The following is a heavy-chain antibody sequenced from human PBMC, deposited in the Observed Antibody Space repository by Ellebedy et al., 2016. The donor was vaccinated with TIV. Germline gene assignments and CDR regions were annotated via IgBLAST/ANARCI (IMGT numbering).Heavy chain of an antibody. CDR3: ASPQEVVAL. D-gene: IGHD3-3*02. J-gene: IGHJ4*02. Sequence: GESLKISCAGSGFTFSFFWMSWVRQAPGQGPEWVANINKDGSEKFYVDSVKGRFTISRDNAKNSLYLQMNSLRAEATAVYYCASPQEVVALWGQGTLVTVSS. CDR1: GFTFSFFW. CDR2: INKDGSEK. V-gene: IGHV3-7*03.